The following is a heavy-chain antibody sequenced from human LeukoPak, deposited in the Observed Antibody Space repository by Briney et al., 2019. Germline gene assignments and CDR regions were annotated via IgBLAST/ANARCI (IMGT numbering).Heavy chain of an antibody. V-gene: IGHV1-2*02. CDR2: INPNSGGT. CDR1: GYTFTGYY. D-gene: IGHD3-10*01. CDR3: ARKGGLRGSGKYYYMDV. J-gene: IGHJ6*03. Sequence: ASVKVSCKASGYTFTGYYTHWVRQAPGQGLEWMGWINPNSGGTNYAQKFQGRVTMTRDTSISTAYMELSRLRSDDTAVYYCARKGGLRGSGKYYYMDVWGKGTTVTVSS.